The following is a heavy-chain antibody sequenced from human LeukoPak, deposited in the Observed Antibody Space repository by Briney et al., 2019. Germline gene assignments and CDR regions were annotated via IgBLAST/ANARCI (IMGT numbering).Heavy chain of an antibody. J-gene: IGHJ4*02. CDR3: ARDLLEWYFDY. D-gene: IGHD3-3*01. Sequence: GGSLRLSCAASGFTFTSYSINWVRQTPGKGLEWVSVIYSGGSTYYADSVKGRFTISRDNSKNTLYLQMNSLRAEDTAVYYCARDLLEWYFDYWGQGTLVTVSS. V-gene: IGHV3-66*01. CDR1: GFTFTSYS. CDR2: IYSGGST.